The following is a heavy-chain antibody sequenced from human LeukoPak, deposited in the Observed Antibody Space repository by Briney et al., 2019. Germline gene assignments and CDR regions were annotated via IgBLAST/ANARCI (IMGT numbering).Heavy chain of an antibody. J-gene: IGHJ5*02. Sequence: SETLSLTCAVSGGSISSGGYYWTWIRQHPGKGLEWIGYISYSGSTYYNPSLQSRVTISVDTSKNQFSLKLSSVTAADTAVYYCASRRDEAWFDPWGQGTLVTVSS. CDR2: ISYSGST. D-gene: IGHD5-24*01. V-gene: IGHV4-31*11. CDR1: GGSISSGGYY. CDR3: ASRRDEAWFDP.